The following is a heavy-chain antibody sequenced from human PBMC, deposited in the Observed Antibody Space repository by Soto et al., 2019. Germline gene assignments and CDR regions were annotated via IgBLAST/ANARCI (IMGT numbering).Heavy chain of an antibody. CDR3: ASRAEDIVLVPAALTGEYYYYGMDV. D-gene: IGHD2-2*01. Sequence: QLQLQESGPGLVKPSETLSLTCTVSGGSISSSSYYWGWIRQPPGKGLEWIGSIYYSGSTYYNPSLKSRVTISVDTSKNQFSLKLSSVTAADTAVYYCASRAEDIVLVPAALTGEYYYYGMDVWGQGTTVTVSS. J-gene: IGHJ6*02. CDR2: IYYSGST. CDR1: GGSISSSSYY. V-gene: IGHV4-39*01.